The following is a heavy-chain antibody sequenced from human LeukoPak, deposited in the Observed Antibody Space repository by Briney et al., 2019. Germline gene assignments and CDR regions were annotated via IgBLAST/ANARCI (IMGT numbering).Heavy chain of an antibody. J-gene: IGHJ6*02. Sequence: NPSETLSLTCTVSGGSISSYYWSWIRQPAGKGLEWIGRIYTSGSTNYNPSLKSRVTMSVDTSKNQFSLRLSSVTAADTAVYYCARDCSSTSCYAFGTFYYGMDVWGQGTTVTVSS. V-gene: IGHV4-4*07. CDR1: GGSISSYY. CDR2: IYTSGST. D-gene: IGHD2-2*01. CDR3: ARDCSSTSCYAFGTFYYGMDV.